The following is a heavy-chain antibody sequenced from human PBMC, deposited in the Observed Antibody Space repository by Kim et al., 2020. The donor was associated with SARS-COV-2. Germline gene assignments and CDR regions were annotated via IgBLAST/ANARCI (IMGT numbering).Heavy chain of an antibody. CDR1: GYTFTSYA. Sequence: ASVKVSCKASGYTFTSYAMHWVRQAPGQRLEWMGWINAGNGNTKYSQKFQGRVTITRDTSASTAYMELSSLRSEDTAVYYCARDIVVVPAAQAFNWFDPWGQGTLVTVSS. J-gene: IGHJ5*02. CDR3: ARDIVVVPAAQAFNWFDP. V-gene: IGHV1-3*01. D-gene: IGHD2-2*01. CDR2: INAGNGNT.